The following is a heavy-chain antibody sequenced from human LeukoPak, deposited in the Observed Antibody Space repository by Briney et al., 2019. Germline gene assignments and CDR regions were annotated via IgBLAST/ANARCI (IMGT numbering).Heavy chain of an antibody. CDR3: ARRDTSGYFSDY. J-gene: IGHJ4*02. Sequence: GGSLRLSCAASGFSFSTYAMSWVRQAPGKGLEYVAAISSNGGNTYYSNSMKGRFTISRDNSKNTLYLQMGSLRVEDMAVYYCARRDTSGYFSDYWGQETLVTVSS. CDR2: ISSNGGNT. V-gene: IGHV3-64*01. D-gene: IGHD6-19*01. CDR1: GFSFSTYA.